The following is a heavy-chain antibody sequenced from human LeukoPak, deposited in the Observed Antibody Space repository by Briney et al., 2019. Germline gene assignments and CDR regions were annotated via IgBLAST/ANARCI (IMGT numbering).Heavy chain of an antibody. J-gene: IGHJ4*02. Sequence: SETLSLTCAVYGGSFSGYYWSWIRQPPGKGLEWIGEINHSGSTNYNPSLKSRVTISVDTSKNQFSLKLSSVTAADTAVYYCARGLEIQDSLASLYFDYWGQGTLVTVSS. CDR2: INHSGST. CDR1: GGSFSGYY. D-gene: IGHD5-24*01. V-gene: IGHV4-34*01. CDR3: ARGLEIQDSLASLYFDY.